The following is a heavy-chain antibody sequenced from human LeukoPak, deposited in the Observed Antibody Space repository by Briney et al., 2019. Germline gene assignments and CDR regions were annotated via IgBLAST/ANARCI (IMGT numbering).Heavy chain of an antibody. J-gene: IGHJ6*03. CDR3: ASPPRTHLKGSYYYYMDV. Sequence: ASVKVSCKVSGYTLTELSMHWVRQAPGKGLEWMGGFDPEDGETIYAQKFQGRVTIAADESTSTAYMELSSLRSEDTAVYYCASPPRTHLKGSYYYYMDVWGKGTTVTVSS. V-gene: IGHV1-24*01. CDR1: GYTLTELS. CDR2: FDPEDGET. D-gene: IGHD3-10*01.